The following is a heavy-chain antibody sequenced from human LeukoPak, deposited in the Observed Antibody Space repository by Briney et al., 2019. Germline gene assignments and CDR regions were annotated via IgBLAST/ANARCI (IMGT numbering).Heavy chain of an antibody. CDR2: ISGSGSST. J-gene: IGHJ4*02. Sequence: GGSLRLSCAASGFTFSSYAMNWVRQAPGKGLEWVSGISGSGSSTYYADSVKGRITISRDNSKNTLYLQMNSLRVEDTAVYYCVRDPEALDYWGQGTLVTVSS. CDR3: VRDPEALDY. CDR1: GFTFSSYA. V-gene: IGHV3-23*01.